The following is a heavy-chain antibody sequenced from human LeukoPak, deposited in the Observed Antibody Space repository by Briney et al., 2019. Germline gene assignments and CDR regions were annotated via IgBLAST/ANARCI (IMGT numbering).Heavy chain of an antibody. D-gene: IGHD3-16*01. CDR2: INHSGGT. J-gene: IGHJ6*03. CDR1: GGSFSAYY. V-gene: IGHV4-34*01. Sequence: SETLSLTCAVYGGSFSAYYWNWIRQPPGKGLEWIGEINHSGGTNYNPSLKSRVTISVDTSKNQFSLKLTSVTAADTAVYYCARRLRGTGYYYMDVWGKGTTVTVSS. CDR3: ARRLRGTGYYYMDV.